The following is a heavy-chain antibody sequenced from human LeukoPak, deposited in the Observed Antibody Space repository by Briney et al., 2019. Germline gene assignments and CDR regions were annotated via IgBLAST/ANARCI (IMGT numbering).Heavy chain of an antibody. CDR1: GYTFTSYY. V-gene: IGHV1-46*01. J-gene: IGHJ4*02. D-gene: IGHD3-9*01. CDR2: INPSGGST. CDR3: ARVSRVDILTGPYFDY. Sequence: ASVKVSCKASGYTFTSYYMHWVRQAPGQGLEWMGIINPSGGSTSYAQKFQGRVTMTRDTSTSTVYMELSSLRSEDTAVYSCARVSRVDILTGPYFDYWGQGTLVTVSS.